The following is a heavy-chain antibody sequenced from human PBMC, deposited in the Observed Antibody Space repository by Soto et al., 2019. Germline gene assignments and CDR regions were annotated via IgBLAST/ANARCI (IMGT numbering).Heavy chain of an antibody. J-gene: IGHJ4*02. Sequence: SETLSLTCTVSGGSVTNSSYYWVWIRQSPGKGLEWIGCVYYRGRSYSKSSVKSRVTISVDTSKNRFSLSLNSVTASDTAVYFCVSQRTTVPTQAYFDYWGPGALVTVSS. D-gene: IGHD4-17*01. CDR3: VSQRTTVPTQAYFDY. CDR2: VYYRGRS. V-gene: IGHV4-39*01. CDR1: GGSVTNSSYY.